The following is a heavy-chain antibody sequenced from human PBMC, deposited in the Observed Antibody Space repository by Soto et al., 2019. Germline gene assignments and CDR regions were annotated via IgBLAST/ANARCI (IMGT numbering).Heavy chain of an antibody. J-gene: IGHJ4*02. CDR3: AHKRDVSRGFKY. CDR1: GFSLSINGVA. V-gene: IGHV2-5*02. D-gene: IGHD3-10*01. CDR2: IYWDDDQ. Sequence: QITLKESGPTLVKPTQTLTLTCTFSGFSLSINGVAVGWIRQPPGQALEWLALIYWDDDQRYNPSLKNRVTITKDTSRNQVVLTMTNMDPVDTTTYYCAHKRDVSRGFKYWGQGTLVTFSS.